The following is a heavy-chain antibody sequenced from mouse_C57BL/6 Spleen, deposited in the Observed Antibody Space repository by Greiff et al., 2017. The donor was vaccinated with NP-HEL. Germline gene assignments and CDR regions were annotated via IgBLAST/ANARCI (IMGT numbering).Heavy chain of an antibody. CDR2: ISSGSSTI. J-gene: IGHJ2*01. V-gene: IGHV5-17*01. CDR3: ARSTTVAFDY. Sequence: DVMLVESGGGLVKPGGSLKLSCAASGFTFSDYGMHWVRQAPEKGLEWVAYISSGSSTIYYADTVKGRFTISRDNAKNTLFLQMTSLRSEDTAMYYCARSTTVAFDYWGQGTTLTVSS. CDR1: GFTFSDYG. D-gene: IGHD1-1*01.